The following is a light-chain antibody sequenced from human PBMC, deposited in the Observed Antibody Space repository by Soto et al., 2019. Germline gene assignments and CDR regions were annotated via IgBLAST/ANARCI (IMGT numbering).Light chain of an antibody. V-gene: IGKV3-15*01. CDR2: GTS. CDR1: QSVNSN. CDR3: QQYNNWPSLYT. Sequence: EIVMTQSPATLSVSPGERATLSCRASQSVNSNLAWYQQKPGQAPRLLIYGTSTRATGIPARFSGSGSGTEFTLTISSLQSEDFAVYYCQQYNNWPSLYTFGPGTKVDIK. J-gene: IGKJ3*01.